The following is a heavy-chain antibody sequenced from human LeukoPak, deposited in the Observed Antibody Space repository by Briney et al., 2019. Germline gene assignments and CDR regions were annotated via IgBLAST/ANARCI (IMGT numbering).Heavy chain of an antibody. CDR2: IYPGDSHT. D-gene: IGHD2-2*01. V-gene: IGHV5-51*01. CDR3: ARQSPAYTDY. CDR1: GYTFSSYW. J-gene: IGHJ4*02. Sequence: GESLKISCKGSGYTFSSYWIAWVRQMLGRGLEWMGIIYPGDSHTTYSPSFQGQVTISADRSISTAYLQWTSLKASDTAMYYCARQSPAYTDYWGQGTLVTVSS.